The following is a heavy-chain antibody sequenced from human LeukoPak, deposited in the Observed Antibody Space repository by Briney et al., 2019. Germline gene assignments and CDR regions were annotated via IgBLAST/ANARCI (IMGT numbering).Heavy chain of an antibody. V-gene: IGHV4-39*07. Sequence: PSETLSLTCTVSGGSISSSDYYWGWIRQPPGKGLEWIGNIYYTGSSSYNSSLKSRVTISVDTSKNQFSLKLSSVTAADTAVYYCARGPCVYSSSCRWRWFDPWGQGTLVTVSS. CDR2: IYYTGSS. J-gene: IGHJ5*02. D-gene: IGHD6-13*01. CDR1: GGSISSSDYY. CDR3: ARGPCVYSSSCRWRWFDP.